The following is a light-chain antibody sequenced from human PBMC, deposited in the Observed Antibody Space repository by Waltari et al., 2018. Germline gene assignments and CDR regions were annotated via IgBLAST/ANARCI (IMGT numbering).Light chain of an antibody. Sequence: EIVLPQSPATLSLSAGERATPSCRASQSVFNYVAWYQQKPGQAPRLLIYDTSKRATGIPARFSGSGSGTDFTLTISNLEAEDFALYFCQQGSVLPLTFGGGTKVDIK. CDR3: QQGSVLPLT. J-gene: IGKJ4*01. V-gene: IGKV3-11*01. CDR2: DTS. CDR1: QSVFNY.